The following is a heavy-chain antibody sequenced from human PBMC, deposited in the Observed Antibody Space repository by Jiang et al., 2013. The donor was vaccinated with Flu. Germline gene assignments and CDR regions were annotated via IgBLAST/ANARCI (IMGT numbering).Heavy chain of an antibody. V-gene: IGHV5-51*01. J-gene: IGHJ2*01. D-gene: IGHD3-22*01. CDR1: YW. Sequence: YWIGWVRQMPGKGLEWMGIIYPGDSDTRYSPSFQGQVTISADKSISTAYLQWSSLKASDTAMYYCARLRGDSSGYYPLGGFDLWGRGTLVTVSS. CDR3: ARLRGDSSGYYPLGGFDL. CDR2: IYPGDSDT.